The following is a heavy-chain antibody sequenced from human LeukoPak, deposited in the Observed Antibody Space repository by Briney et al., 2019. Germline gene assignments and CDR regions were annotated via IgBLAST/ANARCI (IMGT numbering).Heavy chain of an antibody. CDR1: GDSISSSY. D-gene: IGHD6-6*01. V-gene: IGHV4-4*07. J-gene: IGHJ4*02. CDR2: MYSSGTI. Sequence: NPSETLSLTCTVSGDSISSSYWSWIRQPAGKGLEWIGRMYSSGTIKYNPSLKSRVTMSVDTSKNQFSLKLISVTATDTAVYYCARHPFSTSSIDYWGQGTLVTVSS. CDR3: ARHPFSTSSIDY.